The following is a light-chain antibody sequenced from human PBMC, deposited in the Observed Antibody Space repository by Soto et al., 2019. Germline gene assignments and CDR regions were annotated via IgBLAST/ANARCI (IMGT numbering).Light chain of an antibody. CDR1: QSVSSKF. CDR2: GAS. J-gene: IGKJ2*01. Sequence: EIVLTQSPGTLSLSPGERATLSCRTSQSVSSKFLAWYQQKPGQAPRLLLYGASTRATGIPDRFSGSGSGTEFTLTISRLEPEDFAVYYCQQYGGSPPFTFGQGTKLEI. V-gene: IGKV3-20*01. CDR3: QQYGGSPPFT.